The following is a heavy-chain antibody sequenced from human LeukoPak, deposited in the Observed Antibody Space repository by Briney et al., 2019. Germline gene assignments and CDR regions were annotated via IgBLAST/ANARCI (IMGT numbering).Heavy chain of an antibody. J-gene: IGHJ5*02. D-gene: IGHD6-25*01. CDR2: ISAYNGNT. Sequence: GASVKVSCKASGYTFTSYGISWVRQAPGQGLEWMGWISAYNGNTNYARNLQGRVTMTTDTSTSIAYMELRSLGSDDTAVYYCARFSIAANWFDPWGQGTLVTVSS. V-gene: IGHV1-18*01. CDR3: ARFSIAANWFDP. CDR1: GYTFTSYG.